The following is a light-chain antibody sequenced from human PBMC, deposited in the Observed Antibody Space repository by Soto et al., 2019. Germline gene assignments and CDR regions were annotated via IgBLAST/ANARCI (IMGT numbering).Light chain of an antibody. J-gene: IGKJ5*01. CDR1: RSVSSTY. V-gene: IGKV3-20*01. CDR3: QQYGSSPIT. Sequence: EIVMTQSPATLSVSPGERGTLSCRSSRSVSSTYLAWYQQKPGQAPRLLIYGASSRATGIPDRFSGSGSGTDFTLTISRLEPEDFAVYYCQQYGSSPITFGQGTRLEIK. CDR2: GAS.